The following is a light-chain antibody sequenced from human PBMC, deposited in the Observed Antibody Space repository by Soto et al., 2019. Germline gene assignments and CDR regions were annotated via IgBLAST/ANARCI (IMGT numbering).Light chain of an antibody. Sequence: EIVLTQSPGTLSLSPGKRATLSCRASQSISSSYLAWYQQRPGQAPRLLIYGASSRATGMPDRFSGSGSGTEFTLTISRLEPEDFAVYYCQQYGSSSWTFGQGTKVDIK. J-gene: IGKJ1*01. CDR1: QSISSSY. V-gene: IGKV3-20*01. CDR2: GAS. CDR3: QQYGSSSWT.